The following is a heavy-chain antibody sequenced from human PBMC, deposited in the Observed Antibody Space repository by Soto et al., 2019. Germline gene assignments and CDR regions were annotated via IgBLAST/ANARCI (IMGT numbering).Heavy chain of an antibody. CDR2: ISPYSGKT. Sequence: QIQLVQAGTEVRKPGASAKVSCKASGYTFTNNDVFWVRQTPGQGVEWMGWISPYSGKTNYARKFQGRVTMTTDTATSTAYMEVRTVTADDTDVYYCAREARLLLPDYWGQGTLVTVSS. D-gene: IGHD3-22*01. J-gene: IGHJ4*02. CDR1: GYTFTNND. CDR3: AREARLLLPDY. V-gene: IGHV1-18*01.